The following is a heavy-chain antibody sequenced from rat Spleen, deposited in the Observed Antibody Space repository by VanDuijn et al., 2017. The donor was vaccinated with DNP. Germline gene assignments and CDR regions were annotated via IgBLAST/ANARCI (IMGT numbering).Heavy chain of an antibody. CDR3: ASYYNNYFDY. J-gene: IGHJ2*01. CDR2: IVYDGSGS. Sequence: EEQLMESGGGLVQPGRSLKLSCEASGITFSDYSMAWVRQAPKKGLEWVATIVYDGSGSYYGDSVMGRFIISRDNAKNTLYLQMDSLRSEDTATYFCASYYNNYFDYWGQGVMVTVSS. D-gene: IGHD1-10*01. V-gene: IGHV5-7*01. CDR1: GITFSDYS.